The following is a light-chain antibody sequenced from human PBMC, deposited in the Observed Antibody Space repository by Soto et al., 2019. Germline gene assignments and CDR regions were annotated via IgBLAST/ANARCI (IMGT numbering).Light chain of an antibody. V-gene: IGKV1-5*01. CDR3: QQHNSYPWT. CDR1: QSISSW. Sequence: DIQMTQSPSTLSASVGDRVTITCRASQSISSWLAWYQQKPGKAPKLLIYDASSLESGVPSRFSGSGYGTEFTLTISSLQPDDFATYYCQQHNSYPWTFGQGTKVEIK. J-gene: IGKJ1*01. CDR2: DAS.